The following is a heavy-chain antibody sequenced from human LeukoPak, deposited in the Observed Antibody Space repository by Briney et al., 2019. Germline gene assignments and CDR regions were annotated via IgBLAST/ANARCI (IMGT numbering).Heavy chain of an antibody. CDR3: AKGVVLMVYAISAPFDY. CDR1: GFSFSVYW. J-gene: IGHJ4*02. CDR2: IKTDGSIT. Sequence: PGGSLRLSCAASGFSFSVYWMHWVRQAPGKGPVWVSRIKTDGSITDYADSVKGRFTISRDNAKNTLYLQMNSLRAEDTAVYYCAKGVVLMVYAISAPFDYWGQGTLVTVSS. V-gene: IGHV3-74*01. D-gene: IGHD2-8*01.